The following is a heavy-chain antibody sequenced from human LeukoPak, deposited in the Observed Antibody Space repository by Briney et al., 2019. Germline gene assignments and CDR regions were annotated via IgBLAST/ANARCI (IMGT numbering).Heavy chain of an antibody. CDR1: GGSISSSSYY. D-gene: IGHD3-10*01. CDR2: IYSGTT. V-gene: IGHV4-39*01. J-gene: IGHJ4*02. Sequence: SETLSLTCTVSGGSISSSSYYWGWIRQPPGKGLEWIGSIYSGTTYYNPSLKSRVTISVGTSKSQFSLKLDSMTAADTAVYYCARHYYGSGIRGLAFDSWGQGILVTVSS. CDR3: ARHYYGSGIRGLAFDS.